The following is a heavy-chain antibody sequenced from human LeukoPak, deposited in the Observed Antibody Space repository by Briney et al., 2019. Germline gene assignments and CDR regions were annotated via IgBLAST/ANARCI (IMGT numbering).Heavy chain of an antibody. V-gene: IGHV4-4*07. Sequence: SETLSLTCTVSGGSISSYYWSWIRQPAGKGLEWIGRIYTSGSTNYNPSLKSRVTMSVDTSKNQFSLNLSSVTAADTAVYYCARMTTALYYYYYYMDVWGKGTTVTVSS. CDR3: ARMTTALYYYYYYMDV. J-gene: IGHJ6*03. D-gene: IGHD4-11*01. CDR1: GGSISSYY. CDR2: IYTSGST.